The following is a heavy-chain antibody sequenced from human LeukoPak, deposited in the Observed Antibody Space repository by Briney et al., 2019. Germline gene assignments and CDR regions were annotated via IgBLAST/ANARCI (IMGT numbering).Heavy chain of an antibody. Sequence: HGESLKISCKASGYSFTNYWIAWVRQKPGKGLEWMGIMHPGESEINYSPSFEGQVTISADTSIGTAYLEWYSLKASDSAIYYCAKTIASLGSGARYFDPWGQGTMITVSS. V-gene: IGHV5-51*01. CDR3: AKTIASLGSGARYFDP. CDR1: GYSFTNYW. J-gene: IGHJ5*02. D-gene: IGHD5/OR15-5a*01. CDR2: MHPGESEI.